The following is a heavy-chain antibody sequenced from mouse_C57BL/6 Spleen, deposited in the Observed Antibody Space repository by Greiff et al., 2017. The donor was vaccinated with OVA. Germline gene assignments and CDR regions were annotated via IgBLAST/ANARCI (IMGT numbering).Heavy chain of an antibody. J-gene: IGHJ3*01. V-gene: IGHV3-6*01. CDR3: ARAGGYDGYYFFAY. D-gene: IGHD2-3*01. Sequence: EVQLVESGPGLVKPSQSLSLTCSVTGYSITSGYYWNWIRQFPGNKLEWMGYISYDGSNNYNPSLKNRISITRDTSKNQFFLKLNSVTTEDTATYYCARAGGYDGYYFFAYWGQGTLVTVSA. CDR2: ISYDGSN. CDR1: GYSITSGYY.